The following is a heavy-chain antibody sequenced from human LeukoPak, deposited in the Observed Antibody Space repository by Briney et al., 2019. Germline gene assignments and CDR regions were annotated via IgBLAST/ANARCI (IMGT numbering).Heavy chain of an antibody. Sequence: GASVKVSCKASGYTFSGFYNHWVRQAPGQGLEWMGWINPNSGVTNYAQKLQGRVTITRDTSIDTAYMQLSRLRSDDTAVYYCAKDRYGDYEAPFHYYMDAWGRGTTVTVSS. CDR1: GYTFSGFY. J-gene: IGHJ6*03. V-gene: IGHV1-2*02. CDR3: AKDRYGDYEAPFHYYMDA. CDR2: INPNSGVT. D-gene: IGHD5-12*01.